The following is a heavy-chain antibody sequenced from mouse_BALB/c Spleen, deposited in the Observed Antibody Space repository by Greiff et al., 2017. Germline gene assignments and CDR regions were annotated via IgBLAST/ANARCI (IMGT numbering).Heavy chain of an antibody. V-gene: IGHV5-17*02. D-gene: IGHD2-3*01. CDR1: GFTFSSFG. Sequence: EVKLVESGGGLVQPGGSRKLSCAASGFTFSSFGMHWVRQAPEKGLEWVAYISSGSSTIYYADTVKGRFTISRDNPKNTLFLQMTSLRSEDTAMYYCARHIYDGYYGGFAYWGQGTLVTVSA. CDR3: ARHIYDGYYGGFAY. CDR2: ISSGSSTI. J-gene: IGHJ3*01.